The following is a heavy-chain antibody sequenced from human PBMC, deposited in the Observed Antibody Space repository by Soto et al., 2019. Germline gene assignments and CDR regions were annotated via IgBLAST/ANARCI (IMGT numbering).Heavy chain of an antibody. J-gene: IGHJ6*02. V-gene: IGHV1-8*01. CDR2: MNPNSGNT. Sequence: QVQLVQSGAEVKKPGASVKVSCKASGYTFTSYDINWVRQATGQGLEWMGWMNPNSGNTGYAQKLQGTVTMTRNTSISTASMELSSLRSEDTDVYYCAREVNYYGMDVWGQGTTVTVSS. CDR3: AREVNYYGMDV. CDR1: GYTFTSYD.